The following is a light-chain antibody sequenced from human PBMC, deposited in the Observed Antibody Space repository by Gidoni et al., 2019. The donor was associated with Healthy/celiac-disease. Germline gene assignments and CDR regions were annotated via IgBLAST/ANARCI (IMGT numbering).Light chain of an antibody. J-gene: IGKJ2*01. CDR2: AAS. Sequence: DIQMTQSPSSLSASVGDRVTITCRASQSISSYLNWYQQKPGKAPKLLIYAASSLQSGVPSRFSGSGSGTDFTLTISSRQPEDFATYYCQQSYSTPYTFGQXTKLEIK. CDR3: QQSYSTPYT. CDR1: QSISSY. V-gene: IGKV1-39*01.